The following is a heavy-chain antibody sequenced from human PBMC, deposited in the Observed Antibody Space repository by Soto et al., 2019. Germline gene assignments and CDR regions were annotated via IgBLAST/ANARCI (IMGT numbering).Heavy chain of an antibody. V-gene: IGHV1-69*13. J-gene: IGHJ3*02. CDR2: IIPIFGTA. D-gene: IGHD6-6*01. CDR1: GGTFSSYA. Sequence: ASVKVSCKASGGTFSSYAISWVRQAPGQGLEWMGGIIPIFGTANYAQKFQGRVTITADESTTTAYMELSSRRSEDTAVYYCASRAARPFSVDAFDIWGQGTMVTVSS. CDR3: ASRAARPFSVDAFDI.